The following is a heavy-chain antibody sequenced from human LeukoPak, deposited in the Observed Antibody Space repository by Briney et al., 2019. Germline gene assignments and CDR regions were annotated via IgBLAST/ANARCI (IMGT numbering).Heavy chain of an antibody. CDR1: GFTFSTYP. V-gene: IGHV3-30-3*01. CDR3: AREDSSWHFDY. CDR2: ISYDGSNT. Sequence: PGRSLRLSCAASGFTFSTYPMHWVRQAPGKGLEWVAVISYDGSNTYYADSVKGRFTISRDNSKNTLYVQMNSLRAEDTAVYCCAREDSSWHFDYWGQGTLVTVSS. D-gene: IGHD6-13*01. J-gene: IGHJ4*02.